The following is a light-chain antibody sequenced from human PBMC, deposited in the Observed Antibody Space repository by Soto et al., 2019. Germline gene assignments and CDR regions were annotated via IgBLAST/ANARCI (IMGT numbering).Light chain of an antibody. CDR1: QSVRTW. V-gene: IGKV1-5*01. CDR2: DAS. CDR3: QQYNTYSPERT. Sequence: DIQMTQSPSTLSASVGDRVIITCRASQSVRTWLAWYQQKPGKAPKLLIYDASSLESGVPSRFSGSGSGTEFTLTTSSLQPDDFATYYCQQYNTYSPERTFGQGTKVDIK. J-gene: IGKJ1*01.